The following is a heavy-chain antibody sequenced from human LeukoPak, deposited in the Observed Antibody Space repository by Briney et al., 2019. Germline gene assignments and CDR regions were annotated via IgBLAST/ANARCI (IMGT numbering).Heavy chain of an antibody. J-gene: IGHJ3*02. CDR1: GYIFTAYY. CDR2: FDPEDGET. CDR3: ATEGEDGYMRAFDI. D-gene: IGHD5-24*01. Sequence: EASVKVSCKASGYIFTAYYMYWVRQAPGKGLEWMGGFDPEDGETIYAQKFQGRVTMTEDTSTDTAYMELSSLRSEDTAVYYCATEGEDGYMRAFDIWGQGTMVTVSS. V-gene: IGHV1-24*01.